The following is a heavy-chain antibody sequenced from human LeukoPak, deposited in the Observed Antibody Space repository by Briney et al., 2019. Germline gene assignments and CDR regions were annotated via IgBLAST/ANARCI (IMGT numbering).Heavy chain of an antibody. J-gene: IGHJ5*02. CDR2: IYYSGST. V-gene: IGHV4-39*07. Sequence: PSETLSLTCTVSGGSISSSSYYWGWIRQPPGKGLEWIGSIYYSGSTYYNPSLKSRVTISVDTSKNQFSLKLSSVTAADTAVNYCARRIMTTVGWFDPWGQGTLVTVSS. CDR3: ARRIMTTVGWFDP. D-gene: IGHD4-11*01. CDR1: GGSISSSSYY.